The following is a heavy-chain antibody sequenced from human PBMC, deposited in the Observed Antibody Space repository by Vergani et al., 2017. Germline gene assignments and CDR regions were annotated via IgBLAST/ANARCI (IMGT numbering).Heavy chain of an antibody. V-gene: IGHV3-33*01. Sequence: QVQLVESGGGVVQPGRSLRLSCAASGFTFSSYGMHWVRQAPGKGLEWVAVIWYDGSNKYYADSVKGRFTISRDNSKNTLYLQMNSLRAEDTAVYYCARPLYCSGGSCYSGGGYYYYYYGMDVWGQGTTVTVSS. CDR2: IWYDGSNK. CDR1: GFTFSSYG. J-gene: IGHJ6*02. D-gene: IGHD2-15*01. CDR3: ARPLYCSGGSCYSGGGYYYYYYGMDV.